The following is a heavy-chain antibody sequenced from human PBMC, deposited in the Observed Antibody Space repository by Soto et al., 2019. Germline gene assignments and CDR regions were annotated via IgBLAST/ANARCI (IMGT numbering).Heavy chain of an antibody. Sequence: QVRLQESGPGLLKPSETLSLTCTVSGVSINTFYWSWVRQPAGKGLEWIGRIFSSGSTSFNPSLESRVAMSVDTSKNHFSLYLSSVTAAEMAVYYCAREGSYSAYNFAHGIQLWSFDFWGQGALVTGAS. CDR3: AREGSYSAYNFAHGIQLWSFDF. D-gene: IGHD5-12*01. V-gene: IGHV4-4*07. CDR2: IFSSGST. J-gene: IGHJ4*02. CDR1: GVSINTFY.